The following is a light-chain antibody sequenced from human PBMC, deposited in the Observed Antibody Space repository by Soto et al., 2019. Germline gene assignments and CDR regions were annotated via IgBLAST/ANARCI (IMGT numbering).Light chain of an antibody. Sequence: QSALTQPASVSGSPGQSITISCTGTSSDIGGYNYVSWSQQHPGKAPQLIIYEVSNRPSGVSNRFSGSKSGNTASLTISGLQVEDEADYYCSSYTSSSTYVFGAGTKVTVL. V-gene: IGLV2-14*01. CDR1: SSDIGGYNY. J-gene: IGLJ1*01. CDR2: EVS. CDR3: SSYTSSSTYV.